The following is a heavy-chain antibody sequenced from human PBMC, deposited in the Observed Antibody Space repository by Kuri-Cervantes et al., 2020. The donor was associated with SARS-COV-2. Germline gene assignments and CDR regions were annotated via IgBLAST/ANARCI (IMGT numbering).Heavy chain of an antibody. D-gene: IGHD1-26*01. Sequence: LFCAVYGGSFSGYYWRGIRQPPGKGLEWIGEINHSGSTNYNPSLKSRVTTSVDPFQKQVSLKLSSVTAADTAVYYCSRSGRLHMGRYYYYMDVWGKGTTVTVSS. CDR2: INHSGST. CDR1: GGSFSGYY. V-gene: IGHV4-34*01. J-gene: IGHJ6*03. CDR3: SRSGRLHMGRYYYYMDV.